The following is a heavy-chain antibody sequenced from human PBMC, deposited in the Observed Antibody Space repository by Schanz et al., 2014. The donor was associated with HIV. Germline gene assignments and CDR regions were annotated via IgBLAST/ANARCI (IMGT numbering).Heavy chain of an antibody. J-gene: IGHJ6*02. V-gene: IGHV3-21*04. CDR3: ANSGYCTSGVCYTRGYDTDV. Sequence: EVQLVESGGGLVKPGGSLRLSCAASGFTFDSQSMNWVRQAPGKGLEWVSSISSGSDYTYYAESLTGRFTISRDNAKDSLIPQMNSLRAEDTAVYYCANSGYCTSGVCYTRGYDTDVWGQGTTVTV. D-gene: IGHD2-8*01. CDR1: GFTFDSQS. CDR2: ISSGSDYT.